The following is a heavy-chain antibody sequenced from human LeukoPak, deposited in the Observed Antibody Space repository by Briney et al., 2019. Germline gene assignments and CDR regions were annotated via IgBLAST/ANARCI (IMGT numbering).Heavy chain of an antibody. CDR1: GGSISNSHW. D-gene: IGHD6-13*01. J-gene: IGHJ4*02. Sequence: SGTLSLTCAVSGGSISNSHWWSWARQSPGKGLEWIGQIHHSGSTNYNPSLKSRVTISVDTSKTQFSLRLTSVTAADTAVYYCARTAAGTSALHFWGQGTLVTVSS. CDR3: ARTAAGTSALHF. CDR2: IHHSGST. V-gene: IGHV4-4*02.